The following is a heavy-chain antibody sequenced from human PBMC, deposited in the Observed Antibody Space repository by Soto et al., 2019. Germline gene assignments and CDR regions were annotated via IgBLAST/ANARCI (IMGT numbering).Heavy chain of an antibody. J-gene: IGHJ4*02. Sequence: SGPTLVNPTQTLTLTCTFSGFSLSTRGMCVSWIRQPPGKVLEWLALIDWDDDKYYSTSLKTRLTISKDTSKNQVVLTMTNMDPLDTATYYCARTQYSSGWYLTFDYWGQGTLVTVSS. V-gene: IGHV2-70*01. D-gene: IGHD6-19*01. CDR1: GFSLSTRGMC. CDR3: ARTQYSSGWYLTFDY. CDR2: IDWDDDK.